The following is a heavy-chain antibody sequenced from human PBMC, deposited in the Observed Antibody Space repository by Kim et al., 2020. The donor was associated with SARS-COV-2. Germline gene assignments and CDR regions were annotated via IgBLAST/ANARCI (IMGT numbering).Heavy chain of an antibody. V-gene: IGHV3-23*01. D-gene: IGHD3-10*01. Sequence: TYYDNSVKGRFTISSENSRNTLYLQINSLRAEDTALYYCARLISRGSVDCWGQGTLVSVSS. CDR2: T. J-gene: IGHJ4*02. CDR3: ARLISRGSVDC.